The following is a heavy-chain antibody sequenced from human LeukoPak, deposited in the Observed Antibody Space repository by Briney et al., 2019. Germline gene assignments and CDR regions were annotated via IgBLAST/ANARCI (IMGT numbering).Heavy chain of an antibody. V-gene: IGHV1-46*01. J-gene: IGHJ3*01. CDR1: GYTFTSYY. CDR2: INPRGGSA. CDR3: ARERNYGDYGNAFDV. Sequence: ASVKVSCKASGYTFTSYYMHWVRQAPGQGLEWMGIINPRGGSASYAQKFQGRVTMTRDTSTSTVYMELTRLRSDDTTIYYCARERNYGDYGNAFDVWGQGTKVTVSS. D-gene: IGHD4-17*01.